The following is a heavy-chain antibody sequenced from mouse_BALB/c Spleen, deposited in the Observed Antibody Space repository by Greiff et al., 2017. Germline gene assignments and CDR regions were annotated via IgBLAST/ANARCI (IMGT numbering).Heavy chain of an antibody. CDR2: ISDGGSYT. CDR3: VRPPYGNYGYFDV. CDR1: GFTFSDYY. Sequence: EVMLVESGGGLVKPGGSLKLSCAASGFTFSDYYMYWVRQTPEKRLEWVATISDGGSYTYYPDSVKGRFTISRDNAKNNLYLQMSSLKSEDTAMYYCVRPPYGNYGYFDVWGAGTTVTVSS. J-gene: IGHJ1*01. D-gene: IGHD2-10*02. V-gene: IGHV5-4*02.